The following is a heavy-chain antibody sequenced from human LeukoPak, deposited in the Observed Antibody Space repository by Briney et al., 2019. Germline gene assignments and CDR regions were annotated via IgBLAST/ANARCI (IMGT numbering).Heavy chain of an antibody. CDR3: ARDPYSGLFDS. V-gene: IGHV3-21*01. D-gene: IGHD4-11*01. CDR1: GFTFSSYS. J-gene: IGHJ4*02. CDR2: ISSSSSYI. Sequence: GGSPRLSCAASGFTFSSYSMNWIRQAPGKGLEWVSSISSSSSYIYYADSVKGRFTISSDNAKNSLYVQMNSLRAEDTAVYYCARDPYSGLFDSWGQGTLVTVSS.